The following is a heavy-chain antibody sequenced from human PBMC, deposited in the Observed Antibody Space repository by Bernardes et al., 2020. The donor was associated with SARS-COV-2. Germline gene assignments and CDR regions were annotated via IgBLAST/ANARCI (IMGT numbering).Heavy chain of an antibody. CDR2: IYFDGGT. D-gene: IGHD3-16*01. Sequence: SETLSLTCSVSGGSFSSSNYYWGWIRQPPGKGLEWIGSIYFDGGTYYNPSLKSRVTISEDTSKNQFSVRLNSVTAADTAVYYCARLEVGGTHGIDPWGQGTLVTVSS. CDR3: ARLEVGGTHGIDP. V-gene: IGHV4-39*01. J-gene: IGHJ5*02. CDR1: GGSFSSSNYY.